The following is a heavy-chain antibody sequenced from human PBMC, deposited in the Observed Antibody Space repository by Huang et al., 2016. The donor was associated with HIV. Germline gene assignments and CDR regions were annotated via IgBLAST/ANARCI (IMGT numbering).Heavy chain of an antibody. CDR1: GGSFSVYF. D-gene: IGHD3-16*01. J-gene: IGHJ5*01. CDR3: AREIMISFGGPFDS. V-gene: IGHV4-34*02. Sequence: QVQLEQRGAGLLKPSETLSLTCAVYGGSFSVYFWNWYRQSPGKGLEWIGQINHAGVTNYNPPLNSRATISVDTSKNQFALKLTSVSAADTAIYYCAREIMISFGGPFDSWGHGNLVTVSS. CDR2: INHAGVT.